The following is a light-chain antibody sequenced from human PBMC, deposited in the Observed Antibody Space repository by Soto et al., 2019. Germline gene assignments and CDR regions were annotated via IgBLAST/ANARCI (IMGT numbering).Light chain of an antibody. CDR3: QHYSNSPWT. J-gene: IGKJ1*01. CDR2: GAS. V-gene: IGKV3-20*01. Sequence: ELVMTQSPDTLSLSPGERATLSCRASQIISGAYVCWYQQKPGQAPMVLIYGASTRATGIPDRFSGSGSGTDFTLTITRLEPEDFAVYFCQHYSNSPWTFGHGTKVEVK. CDR1: QIISGAY.